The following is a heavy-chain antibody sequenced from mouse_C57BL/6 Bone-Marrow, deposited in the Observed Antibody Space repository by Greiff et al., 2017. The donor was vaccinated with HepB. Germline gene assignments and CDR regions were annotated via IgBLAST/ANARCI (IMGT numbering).Heavy chain of an antibody. Sequence: QVQLQQSGAELVRPGASVTLSCKASGYTFTDYEMHWVKQTPVHGLEWIGAIDPETGGTAYNQKFKGKAILTADKSSSTAYMELRSLTSEDSAVYYCTRGGLLRLTGSYYFDYWGHGTTLTVSS. CDR3: TRGGLLRLTGSYYFDY. J-gene: IGHJ2*01. CDR2: IDPETGGT. CDR1: GYTFTDYE. V-gene: IGHV1-15*01. D-gene: IGHD1-2*01.